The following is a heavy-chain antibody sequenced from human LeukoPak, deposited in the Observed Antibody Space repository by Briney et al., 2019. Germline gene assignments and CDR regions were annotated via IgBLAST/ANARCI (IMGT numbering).Heavy chain of an antibody. CDR2: IYYSGST. J-gene: IGHJ5*02. CDR1: GGSISSYY. D-gene: IGHD2-21*02. Sequence: RSSETLSLTCSVSGGSISSYYWSWIRQPPGKGLEWIGYIYYSGSTNYNPSLKSRVTISVDTSKNQFSLKLSSVTAADTAVYYCARHLHIVVVTAIPFSPLNWFDPWGQGTLVTVSS. V-gene: IGHV4-59*08. CDR3: ARHLHIVVVTAIPFSPLNWFDP.